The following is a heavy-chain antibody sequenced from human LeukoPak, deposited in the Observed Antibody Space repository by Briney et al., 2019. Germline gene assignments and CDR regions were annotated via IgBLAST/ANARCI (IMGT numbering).Heavy chain of an antibody. V-gene: IGHV3-64*01. D-gene: IGHD3-10*01. CDR1: GFTFSSYA. CDR3: AREVAGKVRGVFYYYYYYMDV. Sequence: GGSLRLSCAASGFTFSSYAMHWVRQAPGKGLEYVSAISSNGGSTYYANSVKGRFTISRDNSKNTLYLQMGSLRAEDTAVYYCAREVAGKVRGVFYYYYYYMDVWGKGTTVTISS. J-gene: IGHJ6*03. CDR2: ISSNGGST.